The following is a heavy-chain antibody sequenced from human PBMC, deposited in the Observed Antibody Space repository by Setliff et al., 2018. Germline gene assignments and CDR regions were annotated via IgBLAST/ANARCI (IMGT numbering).Heavy chain of an antibody. J-gene: IGHJ5*02. V-gene: IGHV4-38-2*02. CDR3: ARHVLGYSSSYNWFDP. CDR1: GYSISSGHY. D-gene: IGHD6-6*01. Sequence: SLTCTVSGYSISSGHYWGWIRQSPGKGLDWIGSIFHTGAAYYNPSLESRFTISVDTSKNQFSLKLSSVTAADTAVYYCARHVLGYSSSYNWFDPWGQGTRVTVSS. CDR2: IFHTGAA.